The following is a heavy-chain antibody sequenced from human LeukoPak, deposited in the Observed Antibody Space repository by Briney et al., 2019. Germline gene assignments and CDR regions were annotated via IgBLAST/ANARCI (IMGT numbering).Heavy chain of an antibody. CDR1: GFTFSDYY. CDR3: ARRRYNWNAIDY. V-gene: IGHV3-11*01. Sequence: GGSLRLSCAASGFTFSDYYMSWIRQAPGKGLEWVSYISSSGSTLYYADSVKGRITISRDNAKNSLYLQMNSLRAEDTAVYYCARRRYNWNAIDYWGQGTLVTVCS. CDR2: ISSSGSTL. J-gene: IGHJ4*02. D-gene: IGHD1-20*01.